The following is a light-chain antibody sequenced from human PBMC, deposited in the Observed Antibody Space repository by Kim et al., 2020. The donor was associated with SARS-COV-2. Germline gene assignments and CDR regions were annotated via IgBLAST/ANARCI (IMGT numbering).Light chain of an antibody. J-gene: IGKJ2*01. V-gene: IGKV2-24*01. Sequence: QPASISCRSSQSLVHHNGNTYLSWLHQRPGQPPRLLIYQISNRFPGVPDRFSGSGAGTDFTLTISRVEPEDVGVYFCIQATVFPRTFGQGTKLEI. CDR1: QSLVHHNGNTY. CDR3: IQATVFPRT. CDR2: QIS.